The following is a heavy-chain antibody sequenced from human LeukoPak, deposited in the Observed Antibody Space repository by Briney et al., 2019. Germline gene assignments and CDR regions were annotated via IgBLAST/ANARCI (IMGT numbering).Heavy chain of an antibody. CDR1: GGSFSGYY. V-gene: IGHV4-34*01. CDR3: ASSSRGAFDI. Sequence: ETSETLSLTCAVYGGSFSGYYWCWIRQPPGKGLEWIGEINHSGSTNYNPSLKSRVTISVDTSKNQFSLKLSPVTAADTAVYYCASSSRGAFDIWGQGTMVTVSS. CDR2: INHSGST. D-gene: IGHD3-10*01. J-gene: IGHJ3*02.